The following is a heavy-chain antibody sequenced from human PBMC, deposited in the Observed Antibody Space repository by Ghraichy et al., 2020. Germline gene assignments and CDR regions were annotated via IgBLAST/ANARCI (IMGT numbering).Heavy chain of an antibody. V-gene: IGHV3-23*01. CDR3: AKEVARIAVAGIAFHNWFDP. CDR2: ISGSGGST. Sequence: GGSLRLSCAASGFTFSSYAMSWVRQAPGKGLEWVLAISGSGGSTYYADSVKGRFTISRDNSKNTLYLQMNSLRAEDTAVYYCAKEVARIAVAGIAFHNWFDPWGQGTLVTVSS. J-gene: IGHJ5*02. CDR1: GFTFSSYA. D-gene: IGHD6-19*01.